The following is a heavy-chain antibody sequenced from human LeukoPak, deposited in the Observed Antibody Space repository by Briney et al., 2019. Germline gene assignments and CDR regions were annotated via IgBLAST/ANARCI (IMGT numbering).Heavy chain of an antibody. V-gene: IGHV4-34*01. D-gene: IGHD3-16*01. CDR2: INHSGST. J-gene: IGHJ4*02. CDR1: GGSFSGYY. Sequence: SETLSLTCAVYGGSFSGYYWSWIRQPPGKGLEWIGEINHSGSTNYNPSLKSRVTISVDTSKNQFSLGLSSVTAADTAVYYCARHQGDAGDYWGQGTLVTVSS. CDR3: ARHQGDAGDY.